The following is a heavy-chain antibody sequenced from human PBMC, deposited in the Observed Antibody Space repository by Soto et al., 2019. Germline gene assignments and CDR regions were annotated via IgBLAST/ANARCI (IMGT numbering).Heavy chain of an antibody. D-gene: IGHD2-15*01. CDR1: GFTFDDYA. CDR3: AKDIGDGGNDY. CDR2: ISWNSGSI. V-gene: IGHV3-9*01. J-gene: IGHJ4*02. Sequence: GGSLRLSCAASGFTFDDYAMHWVRQAPGKGLEWVSGISWNSGSIGYADSVKGRFTISRDNAKNSLYLQMNSLRAEDTALYYCAKDIGDGGNDYWSQGTLVTVSS.